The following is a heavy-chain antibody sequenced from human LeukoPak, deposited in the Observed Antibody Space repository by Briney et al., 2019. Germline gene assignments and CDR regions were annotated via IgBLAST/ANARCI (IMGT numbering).Heavy chain of an antibody. CDR1: GGSISSYY. D-gene: IGHD4-11*01. J-gene: IGHJ4*02. Sequence: PSETLSLTCTVSGGSISSYYWSWIRQPPGKGLEWIGYIYYSGSTNYNPSLKSRVTISVDTSKNQFSLKLSSVTAADTAVYYCARVIGNYFPDYWGQGMLVTVSS. CDR2: IYYSGST. V-gene: IGHV4-59*01. CDR3: ARVIGNYFPDY.